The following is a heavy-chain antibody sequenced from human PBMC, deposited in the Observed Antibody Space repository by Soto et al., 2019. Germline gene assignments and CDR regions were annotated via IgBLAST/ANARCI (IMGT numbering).Heavy chain of an antibody. J-gene: IGHJ4*02. D-gene: IGHD6-13*01. V-gene: IGHV3-9*01. Sequence: PAGSLRLSCAASGFTFDDYAMHWARQAPGKGLEWVSGISWNSGSIGYADSVKGRFTISRDNAKNSLYLQMNSLRAEDTALYYCAKGGIAAASDYWGQGTLVTVSS. CDR3: AKGGIAAASDY. CDR1: GFTFDDYA. CDR2: ISWNSGSI.